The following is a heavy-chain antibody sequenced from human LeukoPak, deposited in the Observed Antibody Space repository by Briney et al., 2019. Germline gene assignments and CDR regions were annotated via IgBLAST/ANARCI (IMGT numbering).Heavy chain of an antibody. J-gene: IGHJ3*02. Sequence: GASVKVSCKASGYTFTSYYMHWVRQAPGQGLEWMGIINPNGGSTSYAQKFQGRVTMARDTSTSTVYMELSSLRSEDAAVYYCASTSSGYLVGAFDIWGQGTMVTVSS. D-gene: IGHD3-22*01. CDR1: GYTFTSYY. CDR2: INPNGGST. V-gene: IGHV1-46*01. CDR3: ASTSSGYLVGAFDI.